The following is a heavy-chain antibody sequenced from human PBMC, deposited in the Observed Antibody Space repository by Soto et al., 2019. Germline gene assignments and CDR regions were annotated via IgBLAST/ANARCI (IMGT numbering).Heavy chain of an antibody. CDR2: ISACNGNT. V-gene: IGHV1-18*01. CDR3: ARVKGSCYHNWFSP. D-gene: IGHD3-10*01. J-gene: IGHJ5*02. CDR1: GYTFTSYG. Sequence: QVQLVQSGAEVKKPGASVKVSCKASGYTFTSYGISWVRQAPGQGLEWMGWISACNGNTNYAQKLQGRVTITRDISTSTAYMELRSLRSDDTAVYYCARVKGSCYHNWFSPWGPGTLVTVSS.